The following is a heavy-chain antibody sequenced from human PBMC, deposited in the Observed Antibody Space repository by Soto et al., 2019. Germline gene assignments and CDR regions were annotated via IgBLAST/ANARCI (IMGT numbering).Heavy chain of an antibody. CDR1: GGSIGSYY. V-gene: IGHV4-59*08. CDR3: ERGGWRQIDY. J-gene: IGHJ4*02. CDR2: IYYSGST. Sequence: TSETLSLTCSVSGGSIGSYYWSWIRQPPGKGLEWIGYIYYSGSTNYNPSLKSRVTISVDTSKNQFSLKLSSVTAADTAVYYCERGGWRQIDYWGQGTLVTVSS. D-gene: IGHD3-3*01.